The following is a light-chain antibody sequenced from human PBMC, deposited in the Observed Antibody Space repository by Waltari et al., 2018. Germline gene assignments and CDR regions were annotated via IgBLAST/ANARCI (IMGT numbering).Light chain of an antibody. Sequence: QSALTQPRSVSGSPGQSVTISCTGNSSDVGGYNYVSWYQHHPGKAPKLLIFDVIKRPSGVPDLFSGAKSGNTASLTISGLQAEDEADYYCCSYAGSYTVVFGGGTRLTVL. V-gene: IGLV2-11*01. J-gene: IGLJ2*01. CDR3: CSYAGSYTVV. CDR1: SSDVGGYNY. CDR2: DVI.